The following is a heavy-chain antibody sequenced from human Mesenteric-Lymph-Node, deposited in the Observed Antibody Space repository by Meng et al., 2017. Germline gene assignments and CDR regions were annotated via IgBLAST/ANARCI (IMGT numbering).Heavy chain of an antibody. D-gene: IGHD4-17*01. CDR1: GYSISSGFY. V-gene: IGHV4-38-2*02. Sequence: GSLRLSCTVSGYSISSGFYWGWIRQAPGKGLEWIGNIYYTGNTYYNPSLKSRVTISVDTSKNQFSLNLSSVTAADTAVYYCARDRTAEKYYYYAMDVWGQGTTVTVSS. CDR3: ARDRTAEKYYYYAMDV. J-gene: IGHJ6*02. CDR2: IYYTGNT.